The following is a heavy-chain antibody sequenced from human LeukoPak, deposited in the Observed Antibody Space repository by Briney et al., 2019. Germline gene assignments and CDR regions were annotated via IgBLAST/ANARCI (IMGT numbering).Heavy chain of an antibody. CDR3: ARGSLTYYDSSGYYYRAFDI. Sequence: RTSETLSLTCTVSGGSISSSSYYWGWIRQHPGKGLEWIGYIYYSGSTYYNPSLKSRVTISVDTSKNQFSLKLSSVTAADTAVYYCARGSLTYYDSSGYYYRAFDIWGQGTMVTVSS. CDR1: GGSISSSSYY. CDR2: IYYSGST. V-gene: IGHV4-31*03. J-gene: IGHJ3*02. D-gene: IGHD3-22*01.